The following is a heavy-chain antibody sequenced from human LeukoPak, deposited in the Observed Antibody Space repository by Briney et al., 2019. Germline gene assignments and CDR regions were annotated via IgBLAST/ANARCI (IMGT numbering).Heavy chain of an antibody. CDR2: IYTSGST. CDR3: ARDLGLGGYDLGLIY. J-gene: IGHJ4*02. Sequence: SETLSLSCTVSGGSISSYYWSWIRQPAGKGLEWIGRIYTSGSTNYNPSLKRRVTMSVDTSKNQFSLKLSSVTAADTAVYYCARDLGLGGYDLGLIYWGQGTLVTVSS. V-gene: IGHV4-4*07. D-gene: IGHD5-12*01. CDR1: GGSISSYY.